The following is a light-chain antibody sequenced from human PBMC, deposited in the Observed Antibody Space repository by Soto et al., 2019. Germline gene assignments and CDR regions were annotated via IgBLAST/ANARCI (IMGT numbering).Light chain of an antibody. Sequence: EIVLTQSPGTLSLSPGERATLSCRASQSVSSSYSAWYQHKPGQAPRLLIYGASSRATGIPDRFSGSGSGTDFTLTISRLEPEDFAVYYCQQYGSSAWTFGQGTKVEIK. J-gene: IGKJ1*01. CDR3: QQYGSSAWT. CDR2: GAS. V-gene: IGKV3-20*01. CDR1: QSVSSSY.